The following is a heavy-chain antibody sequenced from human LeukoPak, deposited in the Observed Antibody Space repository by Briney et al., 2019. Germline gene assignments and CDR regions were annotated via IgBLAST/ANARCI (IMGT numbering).Heavy chain of an antibody. D-gene: IGHD5-18*01. V-gene: IGHV3-30*02. CDR3: AKTRYSYGYYFDY. Sequence: GGSLRLSCAASGFTFSSYGMHWVRQAPGKGLEWVAFIRYDGSNKYYADSVKGRFAISRDNSKNTLYLQMNSLRAEDMAVYYCAKTRYSYGYYFDYWGQGTLVTVSS. J-gene: IGHJ4*02. CDR2: IRYDGSNK. CDR1: GFTFSSYG.